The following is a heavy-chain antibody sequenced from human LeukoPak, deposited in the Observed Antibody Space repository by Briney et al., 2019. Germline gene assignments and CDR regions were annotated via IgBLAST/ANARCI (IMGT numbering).Heavy chain of an antibody. CDR1: GYSISSGYY. CDR3: ARLLTNWSRFDY. D-gene: IGHD1-1*01. CDR2: IYHSGST. J-gene: IGHJ4*02. V-gene: IGHV4-38-2*01. Sequence: PSETLSLTCAVSGYSISSGYYWGWTRQPPGKGLGWIGSIYHSGSTYYNPSLKSRVTISVDTSKNQSSLKLSSVTAADTAVYHCARLLTNWSRFDYWGQGTLVTVSS.